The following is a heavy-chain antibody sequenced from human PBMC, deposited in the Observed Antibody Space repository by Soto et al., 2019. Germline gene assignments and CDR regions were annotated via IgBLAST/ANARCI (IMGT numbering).Heavy chain of an antibody. CDR3: AKGYAGSWYVPFDY. CDR1: GFTFSHYA. D-gene: IGHD6-13*01. CDR2: ISGSGGST. J-gene: IGHJ4*02. V-gene: IGHV3-23*01. Sequence: GGSLRLSCAAPGFTFSHYAMSWVRQAPGKGLEWVSGISGSGGSTYYADSVKGRFTISRDNSKNTLYLQMNSLRAEDTAVYYCAKGYAGSWYVPFDYWGQGTLVTVSS.